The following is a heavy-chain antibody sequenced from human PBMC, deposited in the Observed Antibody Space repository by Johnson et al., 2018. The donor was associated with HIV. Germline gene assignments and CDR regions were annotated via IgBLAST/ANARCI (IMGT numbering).Heavy chain of an antibody. Sequence: VQLVESGGGVVQPGRSLRLSCAASGFTFDDHAMHWVRQAPGKGLEWVSGISWNSGRIGYADSVKGRLTISRDNAKNSLYLQMNSLRAEDTAVYYCASPLPTGTTSLDAFDIWGQGTMVTVSS. V-gene: IGHV3-9*01. CDR1: GFTFDDHA. D-gene: IGHD1-7*01. CDR2: ISWNSGRI. CDR3: ASPLPTGTTSLDAFDI. J-gene: IGHJ3*02.